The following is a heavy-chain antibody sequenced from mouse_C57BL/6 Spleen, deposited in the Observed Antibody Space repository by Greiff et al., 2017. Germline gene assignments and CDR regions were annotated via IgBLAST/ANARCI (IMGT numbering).Heavy chain of an antibody. CDR2: IWTGGGT. J-gene: IGHJ4*01. CDR3: ARNYGSSYHYAMDY. V-gene: IGHV2-9-1*01. CDR1: GFSLTSYA. D-gene: IGHD1-1*01. Sequence: VQLQESGPGLVAPSQSLSITCTVSGFSLTSYAISWVRQPPGKGLEWLGVIWTGGGTNYNSALKSRLSISKDNSKSQVFLKMNSLQTDDTARYYCARNYGSSYHYAMDYWGQGTSVTVSS.